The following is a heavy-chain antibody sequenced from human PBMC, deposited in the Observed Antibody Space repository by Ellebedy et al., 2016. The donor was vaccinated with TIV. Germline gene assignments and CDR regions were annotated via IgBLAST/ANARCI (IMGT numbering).Heavy chain of an antibody. J-gene: IGHJ4*02. CDR2: IFYTGTT. CDR1: APSISSSNYY. Sequence: SETLSLTXSVSAPSISSSNYYWGWIRQPPGKGLEWIGTIFYTGTTYYNPSLKSRVTISVDTSQNEFSLKLSSVTAADTAVYCCARCGSGRYYNVPFDYWGQGTLVTVSS. CDR3: ARCGSGRYYNVPFDY. D-gene: IGHD3-10*01. V-gene: IGHV4-39*01.